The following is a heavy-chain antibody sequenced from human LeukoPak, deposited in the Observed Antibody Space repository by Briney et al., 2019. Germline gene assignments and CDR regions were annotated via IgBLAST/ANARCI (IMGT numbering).Heavy chain of an antibody. D-gene: IGHD1-26*01. CDR2: IRSKANSYAT. V-gene: IGHV3-73*01. CDR3: TRGTGIVGATVEY. CDR1: GFTFSGSA. J-gene: IGHJ4*02. Sequence: GGSLRLSCAASGFTFSGSAMHWVRQASGKGLEWVGRIRSKANSYATAYAASVKGRVTISRDDSKNTAYLQMNSLKTEDTAVYYCTRGTGIVGATVEYWGQGTLVTVSS.